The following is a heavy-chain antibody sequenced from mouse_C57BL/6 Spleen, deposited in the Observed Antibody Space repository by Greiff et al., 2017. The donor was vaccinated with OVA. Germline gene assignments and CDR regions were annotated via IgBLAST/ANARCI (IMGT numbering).Heavy chain of an antibody. Sequence: VQLQQSGPELVKPGASVKISCKASGYTFTDYYMNWVKQSHGKSLEWIGDINPKNGGTSYKQKFKGKATLTVDKSSSTAYMELRSLTSEDSAVYYCARGPLYYYGSSPAWFAYWGQGTLVTVSA. V-gene: IGHV1-26*01. CDR2: INPKNGGT. CDR3: ARGPLYYYGSSPAWFAY. J-gene: IGHJ3*01. D-gene: IGHD1-1*01. CDR1: GYTFTDYY.